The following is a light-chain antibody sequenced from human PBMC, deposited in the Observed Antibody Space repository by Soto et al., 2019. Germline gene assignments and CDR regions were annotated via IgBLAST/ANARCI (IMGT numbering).Light chain of an antibody. J-gene: IGKJ2*01. CDR2: KAT. V-gene: IGKV1-5*03. CDR1: QSIGSG. CDR3: QQYHDFQYT. Sequence: DFQLTQSPSTLSASVGDGVTITCRASQSIGSGLAWYQQKPGKAPKLLIYKATNLQRGVPSRFSGSGSGTDFSLSISGLQPVDSATYYCQQYHDFQYTFGQGTKLEI.